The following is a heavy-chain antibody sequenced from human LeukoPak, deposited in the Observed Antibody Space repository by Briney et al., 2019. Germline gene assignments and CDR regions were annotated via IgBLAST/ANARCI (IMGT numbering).Heavy chain of an antibody. V-gene: IGHV3-23*01. CDR1: GFTFSSYA. J-gene: IGHJ6*02. CDR3: AKGGDYGDYEYYGMDV. D-gene: IGHD4-17*01. CDR2: ISADASST. Sequence: GGSLRLSCAASGFTFSSYAMSWVRQAPGKGLEWVSAISADASSTYYADSVEGRFTISRYNSKNALFLQMNSLRAEDTAVYYCAKGGDYGDYEYYGMDVWGQGTTVTVSS.